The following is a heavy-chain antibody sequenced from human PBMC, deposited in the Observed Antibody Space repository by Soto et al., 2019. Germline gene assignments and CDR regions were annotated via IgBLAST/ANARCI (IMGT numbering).Heavy chain of an antibody. V-gene: IGHV1-69*12. CDR3: ARVGRDGYNYYYFDY. Sequence: QVQLVQSGAEVKKPGSSVKVSCKASGGTFSSYAISWVRQAPGQGLEWMGGIIPIFGTANYAQKFQGRVTIXVDXSXTTAYMELSSLRSEDTAVYYCARVGRDGYNYYYFDYWGQGTLVTVSS. D-gene: IGHD5-12*01. J-gene: IGHJ4*02. CDR2: IIPIFGTA. CDR1: GGTFSSYA.